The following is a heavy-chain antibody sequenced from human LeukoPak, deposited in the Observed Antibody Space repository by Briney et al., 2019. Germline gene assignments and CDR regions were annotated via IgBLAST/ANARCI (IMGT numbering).Heavy chain of an antibody. CDR3: AREGSYDAFDI. V-gene: IGHV3-7*01. CDR1: GFTFSSYW. Sequence: GGSPRLSCAASGFTFSSYWMSWVRQAPGKGLEWVANIKQDGSEKYYVDSVKGRFTISRDNAKNSLYLQMNSLRAEDTAVYYCAREGSYDAFDIWGQGTMVTVSS. CDR2: IKQDGSEK. J-gene: IGHJ3*02. D-gene: IGHD3-10*01.